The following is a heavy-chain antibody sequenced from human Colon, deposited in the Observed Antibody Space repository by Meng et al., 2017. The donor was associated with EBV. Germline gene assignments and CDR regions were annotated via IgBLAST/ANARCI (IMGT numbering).Heavy chain of an antibody. Sequence: QVQIKHWGEGLLKPSETLSLTCAVSGGSFSGYYWSWIRQAPGKGLEWIGEINHSGSTKFNPSLESRVSISVDTSENQVSLKLTSVTAADTAVYYCARRTTVNLRSFDSWGQGTLVTVSS. CDR1: GGSFSGYY. CDR3: ARRTTVNLRSFDS. V-gene: IGHV4-34*01. J-gene: IGHJ4*02. D-gene: IGHD4-17*01. CDR2: INHSGST.